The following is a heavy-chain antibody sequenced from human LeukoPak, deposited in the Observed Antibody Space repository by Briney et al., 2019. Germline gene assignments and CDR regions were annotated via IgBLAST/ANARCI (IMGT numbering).Heavy chain of an antibody. V-gene: IGHV3-21*01. CDR3: ARSGWEGFDY. D-gene: IGHD6-19*01. CDR2: ISSSSSYI. J-gene: IGHJ4*02. CDR1: GFTFSSYA. Sequence: GGSLRLSCAASGFTFSSYAMSWVRQAPGKGLEWVSSISSSSSYIYYADSVKGRFTISRDNAKNSLYLQMNSLRAEDTAVYYCARSGWEGFDYWGQGTLVTVSS.